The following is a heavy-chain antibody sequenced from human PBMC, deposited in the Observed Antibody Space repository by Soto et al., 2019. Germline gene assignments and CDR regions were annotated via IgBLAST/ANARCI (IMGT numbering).Heavy chain of an antibody. D-gene: IGHD2-21*02. V-gene: IGHV1-3*01. J-gene: IGHJ5*02. Sequence: ASVKVSCRASGYTFTSYAMHWVRQAPGQRLEWMGWINAGNGNTKYSQKFQGRVTITRDTSASTAYMELSSLRSEDTAVYYCARDTTAAYCGGDCLNWFDPWGQGTLVTVS. CDR1: GYTFTSYA. CDR2: INAGNGNT. CDR3: ARDTTAAYCGGDCLNWFDP.